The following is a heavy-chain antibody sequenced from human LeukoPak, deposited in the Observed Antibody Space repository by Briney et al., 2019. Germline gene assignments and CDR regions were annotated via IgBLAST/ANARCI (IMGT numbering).Heavy chain of an antibody. D-gene: IGHD6-19*01. V-gene: IGHV3-30*18. J-gene: IGHJ4*02. CDR3: AKIGQWLYFDS. Sequence: GGSLRLSCAASGFTFSSYGMHWVRQAPGKGLEWVAVISYDGSNKYYADSVKGRFTISRDNSKNTLSLQMNSLRAEDTAVYYCAKIGQWLYFDSWGQGILVTVSS. CDR2: ISYDGSNK. CDR1: GFTFSSYG.